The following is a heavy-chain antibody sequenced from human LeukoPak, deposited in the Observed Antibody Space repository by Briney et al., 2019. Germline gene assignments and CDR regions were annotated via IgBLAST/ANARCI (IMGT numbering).Heavy chain of an antibody. CDR2: IYSGGST. J-gene: IGHJ6*03. Sequence: PGGSLRVSCAASGFTVSSNYMSWVRQAPGKGVEWVSVIYSGGSTYCADSVKGRFTISRDNSKNTLYLQMNRLRAEDTAVYYCARETYYYYMDVWGKGTTVTVSS. V-gene: IGHV3-53*01. CDR1: GFTVSSNY. CDR3: ARETYYYYMDV.